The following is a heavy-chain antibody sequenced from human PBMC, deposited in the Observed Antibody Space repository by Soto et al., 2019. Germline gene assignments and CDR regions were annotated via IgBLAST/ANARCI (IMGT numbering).Heavy chain of an antibody. CDR3: ARGDQCGWFDP. D-gene: IGHD1-26*01. Sequence: SETLSLTCFVSGGSVSSDTYYWSWIRQPPGKGLEWIGYIYYSGSTNYNPSLKSRVTMSVDTSKNSFSLKLSSVTAADTAVYYCARGDQCGWFDPWG. CDR1: GGSVSSDTYY. J-gene: IGHJ5*02. V-gene: IGHV4-61*01. CDR2: IYYSGST.